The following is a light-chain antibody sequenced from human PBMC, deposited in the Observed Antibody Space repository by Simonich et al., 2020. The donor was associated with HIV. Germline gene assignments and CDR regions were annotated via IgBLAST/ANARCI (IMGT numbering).Light chain of an antibody. V-gene: IGKV3-15*01. CDR2: GAS. Sequence: EIVLTQSPATLSVSSGERATLSCRASQSVSSNLAWYQQKPGQAPRLLIYGASPRATGIPARFSGSGSWTEFTLTISSLQPEDIATYYCQQYKNLLRDSFTFGPGTKVDIK. CDR1: QSVSSN. CDR3: QQYKNLLRDSFT. J-gene: IGKJ3*01.